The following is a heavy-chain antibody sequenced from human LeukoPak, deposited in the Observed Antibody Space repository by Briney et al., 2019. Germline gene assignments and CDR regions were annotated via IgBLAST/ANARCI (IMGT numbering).Heavy chain of an antibody. Sequence: AGGSLRLSCAAPGFTFSSYAMSWVRQAPGKGLEWLSAISGSGVSTYYADSVKGRFTISRDNSRNTLYLQMNSLRADDTAVYYCAPPVGSGAYFDYWGQGTLVTVSS. D-gene: IGHD3-10*01. CDR2: ISGSGVST. V-gene: IGHV3-23*01. CDR1: GFTFSSYA. CDR3: APPVGSGAYFDY. J-gene: IGHJ4*02.